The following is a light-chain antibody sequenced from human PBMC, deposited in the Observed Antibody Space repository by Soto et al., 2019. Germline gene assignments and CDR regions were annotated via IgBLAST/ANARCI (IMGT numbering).Light chain of an antibody. J-gene: IGKJ2*01. CDR2: GAS. CDR3: QQYGASVRT. Sequence: EIVLTQSPATLSLSPGERASLSCRASQSVSNSYLAWYQQKPGQAPRLLIFGASNRATGIPDRFSGSGSGTDFTLPISRLEPEDFAVYYCQQYGASVRTFGQGTKLEIK. V-gene: IGKV3-20*01. CDR1: QSVSNSY.